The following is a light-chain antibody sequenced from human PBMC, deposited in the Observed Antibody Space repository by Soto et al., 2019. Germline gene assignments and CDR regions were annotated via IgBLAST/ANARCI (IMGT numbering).Light chain of an antibody. CDR3: QQYGSSPPRT. CDR2: GAS. J-gene: IGKJ4*01. CDR1: QSVSSSY. V-gene: IGKV3-20*01. Sequence: ERVFKRSPATLPLSLGERANLSCRAIQSVSSSYLAWYQQKPGQAPRLLIYGASSRATGIPDRFSGSGSGTDFTLTISRLEPEDYAVYYCQQYGSSPPRTFGGGTKVDIK.